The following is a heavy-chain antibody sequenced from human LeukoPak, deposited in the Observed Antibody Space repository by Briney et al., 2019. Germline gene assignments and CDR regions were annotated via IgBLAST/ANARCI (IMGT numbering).Heavy chain of an antibody. CDR2: ISCDGSNK. CDR1: GFTFSSYA. D-gene: IGHD3-22*01. J-gene: IGHJ4*02. V-gene: IGHV3-30-3*01. CDR3: AGDPSSGYYYYFDY. Sequence: GGSLRLSCAASGFTFSSYAMHWVRQAPGKGLEWVAVISCDGSNKYYADSVKGRFTISRDNSKNTLYLQMNSLRAEDTAVYYCAGDPSSGYYYYFDYWGQGTLVTVSS.